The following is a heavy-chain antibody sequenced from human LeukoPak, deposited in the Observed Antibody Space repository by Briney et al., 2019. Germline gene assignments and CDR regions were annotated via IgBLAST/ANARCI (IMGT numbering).Heavy chain of an antibody. CDR1: GGSFSGYY. CDR2: INHSGST. D-gene: IGHD5-18*01. CDR3: ARAPRRGYSYGYSAPVGGAFDI. V-gene: IGHV4-34*01. J-gene: IGHJ3*02. Sequence: SETLSLTCAVYGGSFSGYYCSWIRQPPGKGLEWLGEINHSGSTNYSPSLKSRVTISVDTSKNQFSLKLSSVTAADTAVYYCARAPRRGYSYGYSAPVGGAFDIWGQGTMVTVSS.